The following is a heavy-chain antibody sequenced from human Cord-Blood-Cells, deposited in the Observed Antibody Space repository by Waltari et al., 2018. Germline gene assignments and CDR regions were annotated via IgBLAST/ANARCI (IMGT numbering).Heavy chain of an antibody. CDR3: AASRFYADFWSGLDY. CDR1: GFTFTSSP. D-gene: IGHD3-3*01. Sequence: QMPLVQSGPEVKKPGTSVKVSCKASGFTFTSSPVRGVRQSRGQRLEWIGWIVVGSGNTKYAQKFQERVTITRDMSTSTAYMELRSLRSEDTAGYYCAASRFYADFWSGLDYWGQGTLVTVSS. V-gene: IGHV1-58*01. CDR2: IVVGSGNT. J-gene: IGHJ4*02.